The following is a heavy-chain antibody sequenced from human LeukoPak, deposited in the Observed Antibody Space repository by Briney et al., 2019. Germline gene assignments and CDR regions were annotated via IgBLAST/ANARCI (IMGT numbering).Heavy chain of an antibody. V-gene: IGHV4-61*02. CDR3: ARSRSGSGFGNWFDP. CDR1: GDSISSSNNY. J-gene: IGHJ5*02. Sequence: PSQTLSLTCTVSGDSISSSNNYWTWIRQPAGKGLEWIGRFYTSEMTYNPSLKSRVTISVDTSKNQFSLRLSSVTASDTAIYYCARSRSGSGFGNWFDPWGQGTLVTVSS. CDR2: FYTSEMT. D-gene: IGHD3-22*01.